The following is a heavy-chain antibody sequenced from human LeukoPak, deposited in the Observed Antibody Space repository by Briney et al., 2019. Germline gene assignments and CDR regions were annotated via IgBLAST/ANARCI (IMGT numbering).Heavy chain of an antibody. J-gene: IGHJ3*02. CDR1: GFPFIEYS. CDR2: IGIDSGNT. CDR3: ARCSRSSTDCYSEFDI. V-gene: IGHV3-48*04. D-gene: IGHD2-2*02. Sequence: GGSLRLSCTASGFPFIEYSMNWVRQAPGKGLEWISYIGIDSGNTKYADSVRGRFTISRDNAKNSLYLQMNSLRAEDTALYYCARCSRSSTDCYSEFDIWGQGTMVTVSS.